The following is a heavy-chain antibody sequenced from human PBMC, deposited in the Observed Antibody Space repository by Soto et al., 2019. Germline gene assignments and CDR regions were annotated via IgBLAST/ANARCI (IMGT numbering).Heavy chain of an antibody. V-gene: IGHV3-7*01. Sequence: GGSLRLSCAASGFTFSSYWMSWVRQAPGKGLEWVANIKQDGSEKYYVDFLKGRFTISRDNARNSLYLQVSSLRAEDTAVYYCARGPLYGDYFFDFWGQGTLVTVSS. CDR2: IKQDGSEK. J-gene: IGHJ4*02. CDR3: ARGPLYGDYFFDF. CDR1: GFTFSSYW. D-gene: IGHD4-17*01.